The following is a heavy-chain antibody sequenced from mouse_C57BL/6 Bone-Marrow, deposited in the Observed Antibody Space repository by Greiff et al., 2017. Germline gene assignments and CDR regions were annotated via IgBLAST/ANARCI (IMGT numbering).Heavy chain of an antibody. CDR2: IFPRDGST. D-gene: IGHD1-1*01. CDR3: AREERYGSSPDY. V-gene: IGHV1-78*01. J-gene: IGHJ2*01. CDR1: GYTFTDHT. Sequence: QVQLQQSDAELVKPGASVKISCKVSGYTFTDHTIHWMKQRPEQGLDWIGYIFPRDGSTKYNEKFKGKATLTADKSSSTAYMQLNSLTSEDSAVYFCAREERYGSSPDYWGQGTTLTVSS.